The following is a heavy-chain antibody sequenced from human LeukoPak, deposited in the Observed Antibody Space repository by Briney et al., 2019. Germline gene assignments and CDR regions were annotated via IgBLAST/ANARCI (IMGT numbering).Heavy chain of an antibody. D-gene: IGHD1-14*01. CDR1: GFTFNNCA. J-gene: IGHJ4*02. CDR2: ISGCGGST. V-gene: IGHV3-23*01. CDR3: AKDPARKVRDYFDY. Sequence: GGSLRLSCAASGFTFNNCALSWVRQAPGKGLEWVSAISGCGGSTYYADSVKGRFTISRDNSKNTLYLQMNSLRAEDTAVYYCAKDPARKVRDYFDYWGQGTPVTVSS.